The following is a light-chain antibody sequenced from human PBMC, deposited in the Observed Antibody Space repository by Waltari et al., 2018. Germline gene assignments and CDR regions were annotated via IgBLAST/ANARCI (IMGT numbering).Light chain of an antibody. J-gene: IGKJ1*01. V-gene: IGKV3-20*01. CDR2: GAS. CDR1: QSVSSNY. Sequence: EIVLTQSPGTLSLSPGERASLPCRTSQSVSSNYLAWYQQRPGQAPRLLIYGASSRAIGIPDRFSGSGSGTDFTLTISRLEPEDFAVYYCQQYGTSPRTFGQGTKVEI. CDR3: QQYGTSPRT.